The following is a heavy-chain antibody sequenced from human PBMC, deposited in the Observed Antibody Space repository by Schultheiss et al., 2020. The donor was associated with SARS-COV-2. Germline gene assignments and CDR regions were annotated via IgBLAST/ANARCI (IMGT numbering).Heavy chain of an antibody. CDR3: ARVIVPLDYYYYGMDV. V-gene: IGHV4-34*01. Sequence: SETLSLTCSVYGGSFSDSYWSWVRQPPGKGLEWIGEINHSGRTNYNPSLKSRVTISVDKSKNQFSLKLSSVTAADTAVYYCARVIVPLDYYYYGMDVWGQGTTVTVSS. CDR2: INHSGRT. D-gene: IGHD3-16*02. CDR1: GGSFSDSY. J-gene: IGHJ6*02.